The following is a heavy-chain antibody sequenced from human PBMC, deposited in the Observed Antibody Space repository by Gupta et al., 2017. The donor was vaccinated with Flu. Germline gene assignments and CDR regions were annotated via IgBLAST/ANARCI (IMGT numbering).Heavy chain of an antibody. CDR3: ARGIGHYYDSAPPDY. V-gene: IGHV3-48*03. D-gene: IGHD3-22*01. Sequence: EVQLVESGGGLVQPGGSLRLSCAASGFTFSSYEMNWVRQAPGKGLEWVSYISSSGSTIYYADSVKGRFTISRDNAKNSLYLQMNSLRAEDTAVYYCARGIGHYYDSAPPDYWGQGTLVTVSS. CDR2: ISSSGSTI. CDR1: GFTFSSYE. J-gene: IGHJ4*02.